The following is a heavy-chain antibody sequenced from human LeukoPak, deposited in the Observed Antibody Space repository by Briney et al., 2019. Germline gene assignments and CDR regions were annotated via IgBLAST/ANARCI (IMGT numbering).Heavy chain of an antibody. D-gene: IGHD3-9*01. CDR2: ISWNSGSI. CDR1: GFTFDDYS. J-gene: IGHJ4*02. V-gene: IGHV3-9*01. Sequence: PGGSLRLSCAASGFTFDDYSMHWVRQAPGKGLEWVSGISWNSGSIGYADSVKGRFTISRDNAKNSLYLQMNSLRAEDTALYYCAKGGDYDILTGNFDYWGQGTMVTVCS. CDR3: AKGGDYDILTGNFDY.